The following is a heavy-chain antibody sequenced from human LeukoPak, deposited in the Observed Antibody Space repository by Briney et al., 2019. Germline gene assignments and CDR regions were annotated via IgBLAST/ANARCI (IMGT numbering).Heavy chain of an antibody. J-gene: IGHJ4*02. CDR1: GFTFSSYG. CDR3: ARGQASLDY. CDR2: ISYDGSNK. V-gene: IGHV3-30*03. Sequence: PGRSLRLSCAASGFTFSSYGMHWVRQAPGKGLEWVAVISYDGSNKYYADSVKGGFTISRDNSKNTVYLQMNSLRAEDTAVSYCARGQASLDYWGQGTLVTVSS. D-gene: IGHD2-2*01.